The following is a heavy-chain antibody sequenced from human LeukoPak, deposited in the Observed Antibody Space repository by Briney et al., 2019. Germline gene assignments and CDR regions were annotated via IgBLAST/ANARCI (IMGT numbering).Heavy chain of an antibody. CDR2: IYTSGST. D-gene: IGHD6-13*01. CDR3: ARVRTATKRIAATGHKWYYYMDV. V-gene: IGHV4-4*07. CDR1: DGSISGYY. Sequence: SETLSLTCTVSDGSISGYYWSWIRQPAGKGLEWIGRIYTSGSTNYNPSLKSRVTMSVDTSKNQFSLKLSSVTAADTAVYYCARVRTATKRIAATGHKWYYYMDVWGKGTTVAVSS. J-gene: IGHJ6*03.